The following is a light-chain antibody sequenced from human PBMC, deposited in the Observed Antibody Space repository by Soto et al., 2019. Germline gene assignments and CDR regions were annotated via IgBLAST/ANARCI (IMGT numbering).Light chain of an antibody. V-gene: IGKV1-39*01. CDR3: QQSYNTPLT. CDR2: DAS. Sequence: IEVTQSPSSLAASVGDRVTITCRASQTIVTYLNWYRHKSGAAPELLIYDASTLQSGVPSRFRGGASGTDFTLTISSLQLDDFATYYCQQSYNTPLTFGQGTKVDIK. J-gene: IGKJ1*01. CDR1: QTIVTY.